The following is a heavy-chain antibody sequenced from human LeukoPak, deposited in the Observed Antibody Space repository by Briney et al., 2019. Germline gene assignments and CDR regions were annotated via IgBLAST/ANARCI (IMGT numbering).Heavy chain of an antibody. CDR3: ARVSNYYGSGRYSTTDAFAI. Sequence: SETLSLTCAVYGGSLSGYYWSWLRQPPGKGLECIGEINHSVSTNYNPPLKSRVTISVDTSKNQFSLKLNSVTAADTAVYYCARVSNYYGSGRYSTTDAFAIWGQGTMVTVCS. V-gene: IGHV4-34*01. CDR1: GGSLSGYY. J-gene: IGHJ3*02. CDR2: INHSVST. D-gene: IGHD3-10*01.